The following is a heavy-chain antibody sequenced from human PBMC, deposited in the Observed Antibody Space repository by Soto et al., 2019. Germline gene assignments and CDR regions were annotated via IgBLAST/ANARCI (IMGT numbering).Heavy chain of an antibody. CDR1: GGTFSSYA. J-gene: IGHJ5*02. CDR2: IIPIFGTA. CDR3: AAVPEYSSSSASGWFDP. V-gene: IGHV1-69*01. D-gene: IGHD6-6*01. Sequence: QVQLVQSGAEVKKPGSSVKVSCKASGGTFSSYAISWVRQAPGQGLEWMGGIIPIFGTANYAQKFQGRVTITADESTSTAYMELSSLRSADTAVYYCAAVPEYSSSSASGWFDPWGQGTLVTVSS.